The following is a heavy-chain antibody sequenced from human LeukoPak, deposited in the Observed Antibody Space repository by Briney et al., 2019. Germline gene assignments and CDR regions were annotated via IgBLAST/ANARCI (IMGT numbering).Heavy chain of an antibody. Sequence: GGSLRLSCAASGFTFSSYAMHWVRQAPGKGLEWVAVISYDGSNKYYADSVKGRFTISRDNSKNTLYLQMNSLRADDTAVYYCARGSSSDYFDYWGQGTLVTVSS. CDR3: ARGSSSDYFDY. D-gene: IGHD6-13*01. J-gene: IGHJ4*02. CDR2: ISYDGSNK. V-gene: IGHV3-30-3*01. CDR1: GFTFSSYA.